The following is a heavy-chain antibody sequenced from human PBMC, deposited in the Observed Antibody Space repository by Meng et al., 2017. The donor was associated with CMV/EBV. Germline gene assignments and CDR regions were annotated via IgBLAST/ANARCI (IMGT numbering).Heavy chain of an antibody. Sequence: GESLKISCTTSGFTFANYAMSWVRQTPGKGLGWVGFIRSKVYGGTADYAASVKGRFSVSRDDSKRIAYLQMSSLKTEDTAVYYCSRHWFSAYDYYFDYWGRGTLVTVSS. CDR2: IRSKVYGGTA. CDR1: GFTFANYA. V-gene: IGHV3-49*04. J-gene: IGHJ4*02. D-gene: IGHD5-12*01. CDR3: SRHWFSAYDYYFDY.